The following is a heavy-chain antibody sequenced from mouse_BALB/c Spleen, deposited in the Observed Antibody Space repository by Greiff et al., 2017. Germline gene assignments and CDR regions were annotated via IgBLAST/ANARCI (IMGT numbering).Heavy chain of an antibody. CDR2: ISSGGSYT. V-gene: IGHV5-6-4*01. CDR3: TRDSPYYYGSTYWYFDV. Sequence: EVKVVESGGGLVKPGGSLKLSCAASGFTFSSYTMSWVRQTPEKRLEWVATISSGGSYTYYPDSVKGRFTISRDNAKNTLYQQMSSLKSEDTAMYYCTRDSPYYYGSTYWYFDVWGAGTTVTVSS. D-gene: IGHD1-1*01. CDR1: GFTFSSYT. J-gene: IGHJ1*01.